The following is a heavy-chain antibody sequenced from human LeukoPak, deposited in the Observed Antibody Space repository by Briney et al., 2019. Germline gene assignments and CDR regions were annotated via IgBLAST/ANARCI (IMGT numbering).Heavy chain of an antibody. V-gene: IGHV3-30*02. CDR3: AKDYHYDFWSGYYLGNYYFDY. Sequence: GGSLRLSCAASGFTFRNYEMHWVRQAPGKGLEWVAFIRYDGSNKYYADSVKGRFTISRDNSKNTLYLQMNSLRAEDTAVYYCAKDYHYDFWSGYYLGNYYFDYWGQGTLVTVSS. D-gene: IGHD3-3*01. CDR1: GFTFRNYE. CDR2: IRYDGSNK. J-gene: IGHJ4*02.